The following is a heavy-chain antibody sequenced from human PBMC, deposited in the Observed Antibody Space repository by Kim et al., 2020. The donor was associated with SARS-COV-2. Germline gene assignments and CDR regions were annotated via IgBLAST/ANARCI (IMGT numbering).Heavy chain of an antibody. D-gene: IGHD3-22*01. CDR2: INPSGGST. J-gene: IGHJ4*02. CDR3: AREDPTYYYDSSGYPDY. Sequence: ASVKVSCKASGYTFTSYYMHWVRQAPGQGLEWMGIINPSGGSTSYAPKFQGRVTMTRDTSTSTVYMELSSLRSEDMAVYYCAREDPTYYYDSSGYPDYWGQGTLVTVSS. CDR1: GYTFTSYY. V-gene: IGHV1-46*01.